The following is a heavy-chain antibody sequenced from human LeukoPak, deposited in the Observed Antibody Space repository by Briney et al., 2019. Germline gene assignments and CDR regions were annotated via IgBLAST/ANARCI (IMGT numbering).Heavy chain of an antibody. CDR1: GYTSTSYG. V-gene: IGHV1-18*04. D-gene: IGHD2-15*01. CDR2: ISAYNGNT. CDR3: ARDFRPDIVVVVAARGYYYYGMDV. Sequence: ASVKVSCKASGYTSTSYGISWVRQAPGQGLEWMGWISAYNGNTNYAQKLQGRVTMTTDTSTSTAYMELRSLRSDDTAVYYCARDFRPDIVVVVAARGYYYYGMDVWGKGTTVTVSS. J-gene: IGHJ6*04.